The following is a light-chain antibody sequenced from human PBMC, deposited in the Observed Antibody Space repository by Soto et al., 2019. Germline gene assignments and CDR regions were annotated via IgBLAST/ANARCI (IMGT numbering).Light chain of an antibody. Sequence: QSVLTQPPSASGSPGQSVTISCTGTSSDVGAYKYVSWYQQHPGKAPKLMIYAVSERPSGVPDRFSGSKSGTSASLAISGLQSEDEADYYCAAWDDSLNGVVFGGGTKVTVL. CDR3: AAWDDSLNGVV. CDR1: SSDVGAYKY. CDR2: AVS. V-gene: IGLV2-8*01. J-gene: IGLJ2*01.